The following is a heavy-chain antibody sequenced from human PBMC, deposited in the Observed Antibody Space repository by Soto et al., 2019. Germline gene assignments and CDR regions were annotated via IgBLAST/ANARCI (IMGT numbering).Heavy chain of an antibody. CDR3: ARGNYFEFDP. CDR2: INHSGST. Sequence: SETLSLTCAVYGGSFSGYYWSWIRQPPGKGLEWIGEINHSGSTNYNPSLKSRVTISVDTSKNQFSLKLSSVTAADTAVYYCARGNYFEFDPWGQGTLVTVSS. CDR1: GGSFSGYY. D-gene: IGHD4-4*01. V-gene: IGHV4-34*01. J-gene: IGHJ5*02.